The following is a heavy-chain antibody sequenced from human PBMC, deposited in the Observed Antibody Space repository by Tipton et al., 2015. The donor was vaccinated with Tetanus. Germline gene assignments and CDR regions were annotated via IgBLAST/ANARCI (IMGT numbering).Heavy chain of an antibody. CDR3: AKPRASSHYRGAFEI. Sequence: SLRLSCAASGFTFSSYGMSWVRQAPAKGLEWVSGISGSGDSTYYADSVKGRFTISRDNSKLYLQMNSLRAEDRAVYYCAKPRASSHYRGAFEIWGQGTMVTVSS. CDR1: GFTFSSYG. CDR2: ISGSGDST. V-gene: IGHV3-23*01. J-gene: IGHJ3*02. D-gene: IGHD3-10*01.